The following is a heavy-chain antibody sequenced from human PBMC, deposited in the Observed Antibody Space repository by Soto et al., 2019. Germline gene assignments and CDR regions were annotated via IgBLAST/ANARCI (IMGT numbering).Heavy chain of an antibody. V-gene: IGHV4-4*02. CDR2: IHHSGAT. J-gene: IGHJ4*02. CDR1: GASISDCDW. CDR3: ATRDYTASPY. D-gene: IGHD2-2*02. Sequence: SETLSLTCAVSGASISDCDWWSWVRQPPGKGLEWIGEIHHSGATNHNSSVKSRVTISLDKSKNHLSLQLNSVTAAATAVYYGATRDYTASPYWGQGILVTVSS.